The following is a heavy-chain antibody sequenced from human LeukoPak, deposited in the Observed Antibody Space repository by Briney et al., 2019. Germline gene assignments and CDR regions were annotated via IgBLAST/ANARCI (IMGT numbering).Heavy chain of an antibody. D-gene: IGHD4-17*01. CDR2: ISDSGGST. V-gene: IGHV3-23*01. Sequence: PGGSLRLSCAASGFTFSSYAMSWVRQAPGKGLEWVSAISDSGGSTYYADSVKGRFTISRDNSKNTLYLQMNSLGAEDTAVYYCAKDRYGDYVGFSYWGQGTLVTVSS. CDR1: GFTFSSYA. CDR3: AKDRYGDYVGFSY. J-gene: IGHJ4*02.